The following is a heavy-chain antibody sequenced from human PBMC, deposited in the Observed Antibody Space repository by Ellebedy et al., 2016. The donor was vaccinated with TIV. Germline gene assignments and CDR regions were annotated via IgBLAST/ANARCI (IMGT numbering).Heavy chain of an antibody. Sequence: SLKISCAASGFTFSSYSMNWVRQAPGKGLEWVSGISWNSGSIGYADSVKGRFTISRDNAKNSLYLQMNSLRAEDTALYYCAKDVTIFGSGRGRFDYWGQGTLVTVSS. J-gene: IGHJ4*02. V-gene: IGHV3-9*01. CDR3: AKDVTIFGSGRGRFDY. CDR1: GFTFSSYS. D-gene: IGHD3-3*01. CDR2: ISWNSGSI.